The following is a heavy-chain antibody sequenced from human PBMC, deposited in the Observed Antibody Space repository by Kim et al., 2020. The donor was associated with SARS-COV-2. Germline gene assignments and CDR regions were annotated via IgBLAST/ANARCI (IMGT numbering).Heavy chain of an antibody. CDR1: GGSISSGGYY. D-gene: IGHD3-9*01. CDR3: ARAPPWYYDILIGYPSPGAFDS. V-gene: IGHV4-31*03. J-gene: IGHJ3*02. Sequence: SETLSLTCTVSGGSISSGGYYWSWIRQHPGKGLEWIGYIYYSGSTYYNPSLKSRVTISVDTSKNRFSLKLSSVTAADTAVYYCARAPPWYYDILIGYPSPGAFDSWGQGTMVTVSS. CDR2: IYYSGST.